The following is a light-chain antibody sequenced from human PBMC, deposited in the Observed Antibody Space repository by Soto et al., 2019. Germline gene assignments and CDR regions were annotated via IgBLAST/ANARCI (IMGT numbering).Light chain of an antibody. V-gene: IGLV2-14*01. J-gene: IGLJ1*01. Sequence: QSGLTQPASVSGSPGQSITISCTGTSSDVGSYNFVSWYQQHPGKAPKLMIYDVSHRPSGVSNRFSGSKSGNTASLTISGLQAEDEADYYCSSYTSSSTLTVFGTGTKLTVL. CDR1: SSDVGSYNF. CDR2: DVS. CDR3: SSYTSSSTLTV.